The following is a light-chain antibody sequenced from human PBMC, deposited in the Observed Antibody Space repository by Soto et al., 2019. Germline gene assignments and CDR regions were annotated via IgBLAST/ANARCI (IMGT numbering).Light chain of an antibody. CDR2: DAS. J-gene: IGKJ1*01. V-gene: IGKV1-5*01. Sequence: DTQMTQSPSTLSPSVGERVTITCRASQGTSIWLAWYQQKPGKAQNILIYDASTLVSGVPSRFSGSGSGTEFTLTISSLQPDDFATYYCQQYNNYFSWTFGQGTKVEIK. CDR3: QQYNNYFSWT. CDR1: QGTSIW.